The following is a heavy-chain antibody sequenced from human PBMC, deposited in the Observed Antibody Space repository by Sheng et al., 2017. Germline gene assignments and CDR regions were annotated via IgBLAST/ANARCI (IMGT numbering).Heavy chain of an antibody. CDR1: GFTFSSYA. Sequence: QVQLVESGGGVVQPGRSLRLSCAASGFTFSSYAMHWVRQAPGKGLEWVAVISYDGSNKYYADSVKGRFTISRDNSKNTLYLQMNSLRAEDTAVYYCASFGIAAAGTIDYWGQGTLVTVSS. J-gene: IGHJ4*02. CDR3: ASFGIAAAGTIDY. CDR2: ISYDGSNK. D-gene: IGHD6-13*01. V-gene: IGHV3-30*04.